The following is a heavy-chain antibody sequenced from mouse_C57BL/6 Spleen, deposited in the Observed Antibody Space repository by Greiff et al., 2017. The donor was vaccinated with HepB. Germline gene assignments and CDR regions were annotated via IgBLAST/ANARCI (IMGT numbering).Heavy chain of an antibody. V-gene: IGHV5-4*01. D-gene: IGHD4-1*01. Sequence: DVKLVESGGGLVKPGGSLKLSCAASGFTFSSYAMSWVRQTPEKRLEWVATISDGGSYTYYPDNVKGRFTISRDNAKNNLYLQMSHLKSEDTAMYYCARDRALGRSWFAYWGQGTLVTVSA. CDR3: ARDRALGRSWFAY. J-gene: IGHJ3*01. CDR2: ISDGGSYT. CDR1: GFTFSSYA.